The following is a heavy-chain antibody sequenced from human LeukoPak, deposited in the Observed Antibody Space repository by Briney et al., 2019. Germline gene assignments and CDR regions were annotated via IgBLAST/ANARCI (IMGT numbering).Heavy chain of an antibody. CDR1: GYTFTGYY. V-gene: IGHV1-18*04. J-gene: IGHJ4*02. CDR2: INPNSGNT. Sequence: ASVKVSCKASGYTFTGYYMHWVRQAPGQGLEWMGWINPNSGNTNYAQKLQGRVTMTTDTSTSTAYMELRSLGSDDTAVYYCARDQSSGWYDYWGQGTLVTVSS. CDR3: ARDQSSGWYDY. D-gene: IGHD6-19*01.